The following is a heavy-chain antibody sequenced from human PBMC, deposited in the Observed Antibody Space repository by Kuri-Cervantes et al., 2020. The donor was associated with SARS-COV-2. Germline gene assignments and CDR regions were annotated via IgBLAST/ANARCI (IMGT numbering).Heavy chain of an antibody. V-gene: IGHV1-69*05. Sequence: SVKVSCKASGCTFSSYAISWVRQAPGQGLEWMGGIIPIFGTANYAQKFQGRIKLTTDESTSTAYIELSSLRSEDTAVYYCARERRPPTDQPRPGYYLDVWGKGTTVTVSS. CDR1: GCTFSSYA. CDR2: IIPIFGTA. J-gene: IGHJ6*03. CDR3: ARERRPPTDQPRPGYYLDV. D-gene: IGHD4-11*01.